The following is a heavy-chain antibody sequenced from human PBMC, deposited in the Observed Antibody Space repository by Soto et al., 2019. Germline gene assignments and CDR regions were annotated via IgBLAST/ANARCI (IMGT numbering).Heavy chain of an antibody. V-gene: IGHV3-74*01. J-gene: IGHJ4*02. CDR3: ARDPSVTYSSSWLFDY. D-gene: IGHD6-13*01. Sequence: GGSLRLSCEVSGFTFSSHWMHWVRRTPGTGLACVARIKSDGTYRDYGDSVKGRFTISRDNAKNSLYLQMNSLRAEDTAVYYCARDPSVTYSSSWLFDYWGQGTLVTVSS. CDR2: IKSDGTYR. CDR1: GFTFSSHW.